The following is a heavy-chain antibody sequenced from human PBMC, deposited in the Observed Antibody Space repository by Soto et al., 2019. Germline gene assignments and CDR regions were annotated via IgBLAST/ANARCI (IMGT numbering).Heavy chain of an antibody. CDR3: ARVMAYEQQLVPFDY. D-gene: IGHD6-13*01. V-gene: IGHV1-2*02. CDR2: VNPHTGGT. J-gene: IGHJ4*02. Sequence: QVQLVQSGAEVKKPGASVKVSCKTSGYTFIGYYLNWVRQAPGQGLECMGWVNPHTGGTHYAQKFDGSVTMTRDTSTYTAYMELSGLKFDDTTTYFCARVMAYEQQLVPFDYWGQGTLVTVSS. CDR1: GYTFIGYY.